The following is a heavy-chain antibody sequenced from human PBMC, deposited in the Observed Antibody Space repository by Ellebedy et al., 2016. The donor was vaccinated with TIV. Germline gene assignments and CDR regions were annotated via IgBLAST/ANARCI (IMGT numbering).Heavy chain of an antibody. D-gene: IGHD6-19*01. CDR1: GYTLTELS. V-gene: IGHV1-24*01. CDR2: FDPEDGET. Sequence: AASVKVSCKVSGYTLTELSMHWVRQAPGKGLEWMGGFDPEDGETIYAQKFPGRVTMTEDTSTDTAYMELSSLRSEDTAVYYCATVSGYSSGWYHFDYWGQGTLVTVSS. CDR3: ATVSGYSSGWYHFDY. J-gene: IGHJ4*02.